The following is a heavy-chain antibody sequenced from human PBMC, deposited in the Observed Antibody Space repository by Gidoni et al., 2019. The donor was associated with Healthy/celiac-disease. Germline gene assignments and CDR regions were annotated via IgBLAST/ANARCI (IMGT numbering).Heavy chain of an antibody. CDR1: GGSFSGYY. J-gene: IGHJ6*03. V-gene: IGHV4-34*01. CDR3: ARGIVVVVAASNYYYYMDV. D-gene: IGHD2-15*01. Sequence: QVQLQQWGAGLLKPSETLSLTCAVYGGSFSGYYWSWNRQPPGKGLGWIGEINHSGSTNYNPSLKSRVTISVDTSKNQFSLKLSSVTAADTAVYYCARGIVVVVAASNYYYYMDVWGKGTTVTVSS. CDR2: INHSGST.